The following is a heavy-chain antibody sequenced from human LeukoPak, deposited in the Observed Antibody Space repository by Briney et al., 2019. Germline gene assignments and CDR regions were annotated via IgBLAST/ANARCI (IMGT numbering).Heavy chain of an antibody. Sequence: SETLFLTCTVSGGSISSYYWSWIRQSPGKGLEWIGYIYYTGSTTYNPSLKSRVTISADTSKNQFSLKLSSVTAADTAVYYCASRKLGNDYWGRGTLVTVSS. D-gene: IGHD7-27*01. CDR3: ASRKLGNDY. J-gene: IGHJ4*02. CDR2: IYYTGST. V-gene: IGHV4-59*01. CDR1: GGSISSYY.